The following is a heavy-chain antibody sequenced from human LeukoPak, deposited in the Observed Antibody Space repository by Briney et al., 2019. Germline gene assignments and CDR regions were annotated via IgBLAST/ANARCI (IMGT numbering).Heavy chain of an antibody. CDR1: GFTFSSYE. CDR3: ARGKLIAARLN. CDR2: ISSSGSTI. D-gene: IGHD6-6*01. V-gene: IGHV3-48*03. Sequence: GGSLRLSCAASGFTFSSYEMNWVRQAPGKGLEWVSYISSSGSTIYYADSVKGRFTISRDNAKNSLYLQMNSLRAEGTAVYYCARGKLIAARLNWGQGTLVTVSS. J-gene: IGHJ4*02.